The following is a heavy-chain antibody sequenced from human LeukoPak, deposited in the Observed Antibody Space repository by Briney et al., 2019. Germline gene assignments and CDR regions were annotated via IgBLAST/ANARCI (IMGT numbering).Heavy chain of an antibody. CDR1: GFTFRSCG. J-gene: IGHJ4*02. D-gene: IGHD6-19*01. CDR2: IWFDGSNK. Sequence: GRSLRLSCAASGFTFRSCGMHWVRQAPGKGLEWVAVIWFDGSNKYYTDSVKGRFTISRDNSKNTLYLQMNSLRAEDTAVYYCARDLGAVAGNFDYWGQGTLVTVSS. CDR3: ARDLGAVAGNFDY. V-gene: IGHV3-33*01.